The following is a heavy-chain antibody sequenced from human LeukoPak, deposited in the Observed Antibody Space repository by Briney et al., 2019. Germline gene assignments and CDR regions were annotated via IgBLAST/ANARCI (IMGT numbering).Heavy chain of an antibody. V-gene: IGHV4-30-4*08. CDR2: NYYSGST. CDR1: GGSISSGDYY. J-gene: IGHJ4*02. Sequence: PSQTLSLTCTVSGGSISSGDYYWSWIRQPPGKGLEWIGYNYYSGSTYYNPSLKSRVTISVDTSKNQFSLKLSSVTAADTAVYYCARVEYYYDSSGYRKQYYFDYWGQGTLVTVSS. D-gene: IGHD3-22*01. CDR3: ARVEYYYDSSGYRKQYYFDY.